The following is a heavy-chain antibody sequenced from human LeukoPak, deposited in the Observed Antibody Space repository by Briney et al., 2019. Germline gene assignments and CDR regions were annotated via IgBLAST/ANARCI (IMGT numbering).Heavy chain of an antibody. CDR2: ISGSGGST. J-gene: IGHJ4*02. CDR1: GFTFSSYA. D-gene: IGHD3-22*01. CDR3: AKVYYYDSSGYYPLFDY. Sequence: GGSLRLPCAASGFTFSSYAMSWVRQAPGKGLEWVSAISGSGGSTYYADSVKGRFTISRDNSKNTLYLQKNSLRAEDTAVYYCAKVYYYDSSGYYPLFDYWGQGTLVTVSS. V-gene: IGHV3-23*01.